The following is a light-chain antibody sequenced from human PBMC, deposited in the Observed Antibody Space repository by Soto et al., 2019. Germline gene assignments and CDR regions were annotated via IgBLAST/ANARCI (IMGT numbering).Light chain of an antibody. Sequence: EIVLTQSPVTLSVSPGERATLSCRASQTVSSSLAWYQQKPGQAPRLLIYEASNRATGIPARFSGSGSGADFTLTISSLEPEDFALYYCQQHINWPLTFGGGTKVDI. V-gene: IGKV3-11*01. CDR1: QTVSSS. CDR2: EAS. J-gene: IGKJ4*01. CDR3: QQHINWPLT.